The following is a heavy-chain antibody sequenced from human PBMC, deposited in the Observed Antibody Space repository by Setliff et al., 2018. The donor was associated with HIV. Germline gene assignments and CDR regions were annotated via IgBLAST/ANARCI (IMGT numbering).Heavy chain of an antibody. Sequence: PSETLSLTCTVSGGSISSGSYYWSWIRQPAGKGLEWIGHIYTSGSTNYNPSLKSRVTISVDTSKNHLFLKLTSVTTADTAVYFCAKSSPSIGYITDCWGQGAPVTVSS. J-gene: IGHJ4*02. D-gene: IGHD5-12*01. V-gene: IGHV4-61*09. CDR2: IYTSGST. CDR3: AKSSPSIGYITDC. CDR1: GGSISSGSYY.